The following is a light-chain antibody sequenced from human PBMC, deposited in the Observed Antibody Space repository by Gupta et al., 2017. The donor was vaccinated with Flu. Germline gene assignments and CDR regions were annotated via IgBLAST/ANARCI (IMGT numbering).Light chain of an antibody. Sequence: DIQMTQSPSSLSASVGDRVTITYRASQSISNYLNWYQQKPGKAPKLLIYGASTLQSGVPSRFSGGGSGTDFTLTITRLQPEDFATYFCQQSYTNTITFGPGTRLEIK. CDR1: QSISNY. CDR2: GAS. CDR3: QQSYTNTIT. V-gene: IGKV1-39*01. J-gene: IGKJ5*01.